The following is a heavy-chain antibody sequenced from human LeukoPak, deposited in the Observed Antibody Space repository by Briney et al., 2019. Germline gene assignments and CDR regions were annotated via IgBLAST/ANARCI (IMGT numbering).Heavy chain of an antibody. CDR1: GGTFSSYA. CDR2: IIPIFGTA. Sequence: SVKVSCKASGGTFSSYAISWVRQAPGQGLEWMGGIIPIFGTANYAQKFQGRVTITADESTSTAYMELSSLRSEDTAVYYCARGAWYNSAYTALHYFDYWGQGTLVTVSS. V-gene: IGHV1-69*13. D-gene: IGHD6-19*01. J-gene: IGHJ4*02. CDR3: ARGAWYNSAYTALHYFDY.